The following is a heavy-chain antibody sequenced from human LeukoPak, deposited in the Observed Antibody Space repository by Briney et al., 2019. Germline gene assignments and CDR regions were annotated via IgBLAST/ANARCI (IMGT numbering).Heavy chain of an antibody. V-gene: IGHV5-10-1*01. CDR1: GYSFTSYW. J-gene: IGHJ5*02. Sequence: GESLQISCQGSGYSFTSYWISWVRQMPGKGLEWMGRIDPSDSYTNYSPSFQGHVTISADKSISTAYLQWSSLKASDTAMYYCARRMEDWFDPWGQGTLVTVSS. CDR3: ARRMEDWFDP. CDR2: IDPSDSYT. D-gene: IGHD1-1*01.